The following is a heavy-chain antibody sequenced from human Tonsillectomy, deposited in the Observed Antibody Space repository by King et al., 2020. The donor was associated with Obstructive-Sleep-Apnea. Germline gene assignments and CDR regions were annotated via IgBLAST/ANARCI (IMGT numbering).Heavy chain of an antibody. CDR3: ARGSSSSSFFDY. Sequence: AQLVQSGAEVKKPGESLKISCKGSGYSFTRYWIGWVRQMPGKGLEWMGIIYPGDSESRHSPSFQCQVTISADKSISAAYLQWSSLKASDTAIYFCARGSSSSSFFDYWGQGTLVTVSS. CDR1: GYSFTRYW. CDR2: IYPGDSES. J-gene: IGHJ4*02. D-gene: IGHD6-6*01. V-gene: IGHV5-51*01.